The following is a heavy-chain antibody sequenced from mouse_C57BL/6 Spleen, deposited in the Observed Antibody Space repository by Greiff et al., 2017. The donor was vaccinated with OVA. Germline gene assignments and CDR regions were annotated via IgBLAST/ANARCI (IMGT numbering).Heavy chain of an antibody. CDR3: ARSPRYGSSTAWFAY. V-gene: IGHV1-80*01. J-gene: IGHJ3*01. Sequence: QVQLQQSGAELVKPGASVKISCKASGYAFSSYWMNWVKQRPGKGLEWIGQIYPGDGDTNYNGKFKGKATLTADKSSSTAYMQLSSLTSEDSAVYVCARSPRYGSSTAWFAYWGQGTLVTVSA. D-gene: IGHD1-1*01. CDR1: GYAFSSYW. CDR2: IYPGDGDT.